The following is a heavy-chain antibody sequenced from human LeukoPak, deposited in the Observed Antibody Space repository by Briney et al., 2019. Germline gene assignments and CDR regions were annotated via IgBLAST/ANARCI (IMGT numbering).Heavy chain of an antibody. Sequence: SETLSLTCTVSGGSISSYYSSWMRQPPGKGLEWSGYIYYSGSTNYNPSLKSRVTISVDTSKNQFSLKLSSVTAADTAVYYCARTYYDILTGYFFDYWGQGTLVTLSS. J-gene: IGHJ4*02. CDR1: GGSISSYY. CDR3: ARTYYDILTGYFFDY. D-gene: IGHD3-9*01. V-gene: IGHV4-59*01. CDR2: IYYSGST.